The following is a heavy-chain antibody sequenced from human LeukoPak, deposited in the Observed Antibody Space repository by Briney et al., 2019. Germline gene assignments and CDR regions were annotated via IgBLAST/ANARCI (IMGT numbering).Heavy chain of an antibody. D-gene: IGHD4-17*01. Sequence: GGSLRLSCAASGFSFRNYGMHWVRQAPGKGLEWVAVISYDGSYKYYADSVKGRFTISRDNSKNTLYLQMNSLRAEDTAVYYCAIVGDYGDYALDYWGQGTLVTVSS. CDR1: GFSFRNYG. J-gene: IGHJ4*02. V-gene: IGHV3-30*03. CDR2: ISYDGSYK. CDR3: AIVGDYGDYALDY.